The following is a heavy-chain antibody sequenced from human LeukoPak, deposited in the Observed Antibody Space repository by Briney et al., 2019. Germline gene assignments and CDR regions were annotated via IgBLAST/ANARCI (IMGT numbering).Heavy chain of an antibody. CDR1: GFTVSSNY. CDR2: ISYDGVNK. J-gene: IGHJ4*02. D-gene: IGHD6-19*01. V-gene: IGHV3-30*18. CDR3: AKKVPDSSGYFSIDY. Sequence: GGSLRLSCAASGFTVSSNYMSWVRQAPGKGLEWVAVISYDGVNKYYADSVKGRFTISRDNSKNTLYLQMNSLRPEDTAIYYCAKKVPDSSGYFSIDYWGQGTLVTVSS.